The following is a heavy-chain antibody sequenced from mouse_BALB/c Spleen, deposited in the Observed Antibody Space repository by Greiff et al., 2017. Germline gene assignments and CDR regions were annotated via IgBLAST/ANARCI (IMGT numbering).Heavy chain of an antibody. D-gene: IGHD2-14*01. CDR2: INPSNGGT. V-gene: IGHV1S81*02. J-gene: IGHJ2*01. Sequence: VQLQESGAELVKPGASVKLSCKASGYTFTSYYMYWVKQRPGQGLEWIGEINPSNGGTNFNEKFKSKATLTVDKSSSTAYMQLSSLTSEDSAVYYCTRSGVLYYFDYWGQGTTLTVSS. CDR3: TRSGVLYYFDY. CDR1: GYTFTSYY.